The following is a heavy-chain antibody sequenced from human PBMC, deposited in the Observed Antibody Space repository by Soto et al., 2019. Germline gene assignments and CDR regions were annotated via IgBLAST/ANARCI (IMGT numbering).Heavy chain of an antibody. CDR2: ISAHNGNT. CDR3: ARGRYGDY. V-gene: IGHV1-18*01. D-gene: IGHD1-1*01. CDR1: GYAFTTYG. Sequence: QVHLVQSGAEVKKPGASVKVSCKGSGYAFTTYGITWVRQAPGQGLEWMGWISAHNGNTNYAQKLQGSVTVSRDTSTRTADMELRSLRSDDTAVYYGARGRYGDYWGQGAVVTVSP. J-gene: IGHJ4*02.